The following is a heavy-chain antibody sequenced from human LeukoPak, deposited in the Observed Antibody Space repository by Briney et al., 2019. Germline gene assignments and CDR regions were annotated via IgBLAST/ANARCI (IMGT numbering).Heavy chain of an antibody. J-gene: IGHJ3*02. Sequence: ASVKVSRKASGYTFTNYYIHWVRQAPGQGLECMGIINPSGGSTSYAQKFQGRVTMTRDMSTSTVYMELSSLRSEDTAVYYCARGGWTEPNDAFDIWGQGTMVTVSS. D-gene: IGHD1-1*01. CDR2: INPSGGST. V-gene: IGHV1-46*01. CDR1: GYTFTNYY. CDR3: ARGGWTEPNDAFDI.